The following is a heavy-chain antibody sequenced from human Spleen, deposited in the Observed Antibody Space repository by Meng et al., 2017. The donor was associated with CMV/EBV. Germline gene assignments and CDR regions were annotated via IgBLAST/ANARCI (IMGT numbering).Heavy chain of an antibody. D-gene: IGHD1-26*01. V-gene: IGHV3-74*01. CDR3: VKGSPPVGGSNRWFDP. CDR2: SDSYGRST. J-gene: IGHJ5*02. Sequence: GESLKISCAASGFTFSSYWMHWVRQGPGKGLVWVSRSDSYGRSTKYADSVKGRFTISRDNSKNTLYLQLNGLRDEDTAFYYCVKGSPPVGGSNRWFDPWGQGTLVTVSS. CDR1: GFTFSSYW.